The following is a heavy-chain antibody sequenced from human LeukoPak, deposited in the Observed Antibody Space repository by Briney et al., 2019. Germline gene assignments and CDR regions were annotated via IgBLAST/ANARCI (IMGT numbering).Heavy chain of an antibody. CDR1: GYTFTSYG. D-gene: IGHD3-22*01. CDR2: ISAYNGNT. Sequence: ASVKVSCKASGYTFTSYGISWVRQAPGQGLEWMGWISAYNGNTNYAQKLQGRVTMTTDTSTSTAYMELRSLRSDDTAVYYCARLTSRIADYYDSSGYYVWGQGTLVTVSS. V-gene: IGHV1-18*01. CDR3: ARLTSRIADYYDSSGYYV. J-gene: IGHJ4*02.